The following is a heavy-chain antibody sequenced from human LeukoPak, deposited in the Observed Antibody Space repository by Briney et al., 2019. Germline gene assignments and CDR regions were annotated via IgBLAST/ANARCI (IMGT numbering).Heavy chain of an antibody. Sequence: SETLSLTCTVSGGSISSSSYYWGWIRQPPGKGLEWIGSIYYSGSTYYNPSLKSRVTISVDTSKNQFSLKLSSVTAADTAVYYCARERLEQSWGFDYWGQGTLVTVSS. D-gene: IGHD6-13*01. V-gene: IGHV4-39*07. J-gene: IGHJ4*02. CDR3: ARERLEQSWGFDY. CDR2: IYYSGST. CDR1: GGSISSSSYY.